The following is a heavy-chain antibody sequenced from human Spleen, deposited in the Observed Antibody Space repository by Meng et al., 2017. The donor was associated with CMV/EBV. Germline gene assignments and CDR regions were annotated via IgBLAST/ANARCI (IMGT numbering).Heavy chain of an antibody. J-gene: IGHJ4*02. D-gene: IGHD3-22*01. V-gene: IGHV3-23*01. CDR1: GFTFSSYA. CDR2: ISGSGGNT. Sequence: GESLKISCAASGFTFSSYAMNWVRQAPGKGLEWVSAISGSGGNTYYADSVKGRFTISRDNSKNTLYLQMFSLRGEETAIYFCARDPWASDSSGFDYWGQGALVTVSS. CDR3: ARDPWASDSSGFDY.